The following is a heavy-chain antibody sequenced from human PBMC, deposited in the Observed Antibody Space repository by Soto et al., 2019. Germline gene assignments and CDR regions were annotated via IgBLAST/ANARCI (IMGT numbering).Heavy chain of an antibody. D-gene: IGHD2-15*01. CDR3: AKEGCSGGICYGFDY. Sequence: ESGGGVVQPGRSLRLSCAASGFTFSSYGMHWVRQAPGKGLEWVAVMSWDGSDEFYEETVKGRFTVSRDNSRNTLYLQMNSLRPEDPAVYYCAKEGCSGGICYGFDYWGQGTLVTVSS. CDR1: GFTFSSYG. CDR2: MSWDGSDE. V-gene: IGHV3-30*18. J-gene: IGHJ4*02.